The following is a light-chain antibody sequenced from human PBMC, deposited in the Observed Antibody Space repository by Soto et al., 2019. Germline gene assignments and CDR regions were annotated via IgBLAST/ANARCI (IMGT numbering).Light chain of an antibody. J-gene: IGKJ1*01. CDR1: QGISSY. V-gene: IGKV1-8*01. Sequence: AILMTQSPSSFSASTGGRVTITCRASQGISSYLAWYQQKPGKAPKLLIYAASTLQSGVPSRFSGSGSGTDFTLTISCLQSEDFATYSCQQYYSYPRTFGQGTKVDIK. CDR2: AAS. CDR3: QQYYSYPRT.